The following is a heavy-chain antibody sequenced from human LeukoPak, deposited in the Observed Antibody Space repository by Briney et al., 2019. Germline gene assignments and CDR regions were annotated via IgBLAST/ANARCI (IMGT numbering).Heavy chain of an antibody. D-gene: IGHD1-14*01. Sequence: SVKVSCKASGGTFSSYAISWVRQAPGQGLEWMGRIIPIFGIANYAQKFQGRVTITADKSTSTAYMELSSLRSEDTAVYYCARAFAKTGKYCFDYWGQGTLVTVSS. CDR3: ARAFAKTGKYCFDY. CDR2: IIPIFGIA. CDR1: GGTFSSYA. J-gene: IGHJ4*02. V-gene: IGHV1-69*04.